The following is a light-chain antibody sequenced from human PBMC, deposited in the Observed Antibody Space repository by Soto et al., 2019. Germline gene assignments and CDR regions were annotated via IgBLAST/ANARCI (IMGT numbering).Light chain of an antibody. V-gene: IGKV1-9*01. CDR1: QGISSY. CDR2: ATS. J-gene: IGKJ2*01. CDR3: QHSYSSPT. Sequence: DIQLTQSPSFLSASVGDRVTITCRASQGISSYLAWYQQKPGKAPKLLIYATSNLQSGVPSRFSGSGSGTDFTLTISSLQPEDFATYYCQHSYSSPTFGQGTMVEIK.